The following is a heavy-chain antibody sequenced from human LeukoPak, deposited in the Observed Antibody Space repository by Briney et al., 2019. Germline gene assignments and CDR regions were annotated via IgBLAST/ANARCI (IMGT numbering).Heavy chain of an antibody. CDR1: GGSISSGGYY. D-gene: IGHD6-13*01. V-gene: IGHV4-30-2*01. J-gene: IGHJ5*02. CDR2: IYHSGST. Sequence: PSQTLSLTCTVSGGSISSGGYYWSWIRQPPGKGLEWIGYIYHSGSTYYNPSLKSRVTISVDRSKNQFSLKLSSVTAADTAVYYCARVRLIAAAESALYWFDPWGQGTLVTVSS. CDR3: ARVRLIAAAESALYWFDP.